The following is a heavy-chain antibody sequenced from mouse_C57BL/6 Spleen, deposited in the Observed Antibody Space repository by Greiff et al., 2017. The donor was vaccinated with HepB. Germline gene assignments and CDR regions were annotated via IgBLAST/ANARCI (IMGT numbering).Heavy chain of an antibody. CDR3: ARPSYYSNLFAY. J-gene: IGHJ3*01. D-gene: IGHD2-5*01. CDR1: GFTFTDYY. V-gene: IGHV7-3*01. CDR2: IRNKANGYTT. Sequence: DVKLVESGGGLVQPGGSLSLSCAASGFTFTDYYMSWVRQPPGKALEWLGFIRNKANGYTTEYSASVKGRFTISRDNSQSILYLQMNALRAEDSATYYCARPSYYSNLFAYWGQGTLVTVSA.